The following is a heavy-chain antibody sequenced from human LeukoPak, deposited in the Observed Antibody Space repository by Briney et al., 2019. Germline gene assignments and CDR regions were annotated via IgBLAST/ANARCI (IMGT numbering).Heavy chain of an antibody. CDR2: ISGSGGST. Sequence: GGSLRLSCAASGFTSSSYAMSWVRQAPGKGLEGVSAISGSGGSTYYADSAKGRFPISRDNSKHTLYLQRNSLRAVDTAGYYCAKGETAVAGLDYWGQGTLVTVSS. CDR3: AKGETAVAGLDY. J-gene: IGHJ4*02. D-gene: IGHD6-19*01. CDR1: GFTSSSYA. V-gene: IGHV3-23*01.